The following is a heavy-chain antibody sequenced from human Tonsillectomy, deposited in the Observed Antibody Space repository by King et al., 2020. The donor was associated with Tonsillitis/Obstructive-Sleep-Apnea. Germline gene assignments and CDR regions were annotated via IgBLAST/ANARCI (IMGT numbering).Heavy chain of an antibody. V-gene: IGHV2-26*01. CDR1: GFSLSNARMG. J-gene: IGHJ6*03. D-gene: IGHD3-3*01. CDR3: ARPYYDFWSGYYSDYYYYMDV. CDR2: IFSNDEK. Sequence: TLKESGPVLVKPTETLTLTCTVSGFSLSNARMGVSWIRQPPGKALEWLAHIFSNDEKSYSTSLKSRLTLSKDTSKSQVFLTMTNMDPVDTATYYCARPYYDFWSGYYSDYYYYMDVWGKGTTVTVSS.